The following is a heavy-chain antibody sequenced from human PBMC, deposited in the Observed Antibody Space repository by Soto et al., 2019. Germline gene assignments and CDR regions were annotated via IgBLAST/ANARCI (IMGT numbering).Heavy chain of an antibody. CDR3: ARERHQVSFYKGMDV. Sequence: GGSLRLSCAASGFTFSSYAMHWVRQAPGKGLEWVTVISYDGSNKYYADSVKGRFTSSRDNSKSTLYLQMNSLRVEDSAVYYCARERHQVSFYKGMDVWGQGTTVTVSS. V-gene: IGHV3-30-3*01. CDR2: ISYDGSNK. CDR1: GFTFSSYA. J-gene: IGHJ6*02.